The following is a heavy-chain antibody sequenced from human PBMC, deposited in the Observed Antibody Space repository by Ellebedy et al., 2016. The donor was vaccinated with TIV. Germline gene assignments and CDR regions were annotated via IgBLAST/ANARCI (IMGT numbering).Heavy chain of an antibody. CDR2: INPNSGGT. CDR3: ARGIRRYSYGDGLFDY. J-gene: IGHJ4*02. Sequence: AASVKVSCKASGYTFTGYYMHWARQAPGQGLEWMGWINPNSGGTNYAQKFQGWVTMTRDTSISTAYMELSRLRSDDTAVYYCARGIRRYSYGDGLFDYWGQGTLVTVSS. V-gene: IGHV1-2*04. CDR1: GYTFTGYY. D-gene: IGHD5-18*01.